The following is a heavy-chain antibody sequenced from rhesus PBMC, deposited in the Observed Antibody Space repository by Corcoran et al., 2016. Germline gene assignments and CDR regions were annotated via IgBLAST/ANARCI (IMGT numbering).Heavy chain of an antibody. Sequence: QLQLQESGPGLGKPSETLSLTCAVSGGFISSSYWRWIRQAPGRGPEGIGYIGGSSGSPNYTPSLKTRVTLSVDTSNNQLSLKLSSVTAADTAVYYCARRDNRFDVWGPGVLVTVSS. CDR1: GGFISSSY. CDR3: ARRDNRFDV. V-gene: IGHV4-169*01. J-gene: IGHJ5-1*01. CDR2: IGGSSGSP.